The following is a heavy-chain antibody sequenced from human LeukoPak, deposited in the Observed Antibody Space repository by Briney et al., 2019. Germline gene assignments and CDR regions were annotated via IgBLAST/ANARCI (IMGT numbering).Heavy chain of an antibody. J-gene: IGHJ4*02. CDR2: ISYDGSNK. V-gene: IGHV3-30*18. CDR1: GFTFSNAW. Sequence: GGSLRLSCAASGFTFSNAWMSWVRQVPGKGLEWVAVISYDGSNKYYADSVKGRFTISRDNSKNTLYLQMDSLRAEDTAVYYCAKSEEEEAFDYWGQGTLVTVSS. CDR3: AKSEEEEAFDY.